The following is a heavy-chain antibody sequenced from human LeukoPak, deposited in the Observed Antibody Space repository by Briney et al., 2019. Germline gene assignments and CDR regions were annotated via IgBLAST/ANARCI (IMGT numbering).Heavy chain of an antibody. CDR2: ISAYNGNT. D-gene: IGHD3-16*01. J-gene: IGHJ4*02. CDR3: ARGLYDYVWGTFTSDFDY. CDR1: GYTFTSYG. Sequence: ASVKVSCKASGYTFTSYGISWVRQAPGQGLEWMGWISAYNGNTNYAQKLQGRVTMTTDTSTSTAYMELRSLRSDDTAVYYCARGLYDYVWGTFTSDFDYWGQGTLVTVSS. V-gene: IGHV1-18*01.